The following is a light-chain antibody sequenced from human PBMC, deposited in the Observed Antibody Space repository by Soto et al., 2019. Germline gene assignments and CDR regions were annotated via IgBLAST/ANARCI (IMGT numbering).Light chain of an antibody. V-gene: IGKV3-20*01. CDR3: QQYGSSPPT. CDR2: GAS. J-gene: IGKJ1*01. Sequence: EIVLTQSPGTLSLSPGERATLSCRASQSVSSSYLAWYQQKPGQAPRLLIYGASSRATGIPDRFSGSGSGTDFTHTISRLEPEDFAVYYCQQYGSSPPTFGQGTKEEIK. CDR1: QSVSSSY.